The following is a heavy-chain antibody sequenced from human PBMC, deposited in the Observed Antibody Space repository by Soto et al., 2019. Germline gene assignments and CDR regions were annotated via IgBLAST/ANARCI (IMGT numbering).Heavy chain of an antibody. V-gene: IGHV3-23*01. CDR3: AKDQDFGVVEGYYNWFDP. D-gene: IGHD3-3*01. Sequence: GGSLRLSCAASGFTFSSYAMSWVRQAPGKGLEWVSAISGSGGSTYYADSVKGRFTISRDNSKNTLYLQMNSLRAEDTAVYYCAKDQDFGVVEGYYNWFDPWGQGTLVTVSS. CDR1: GFTFSSYA. CDR2: ISGSGGST. J-gene: IGHJ5*02.